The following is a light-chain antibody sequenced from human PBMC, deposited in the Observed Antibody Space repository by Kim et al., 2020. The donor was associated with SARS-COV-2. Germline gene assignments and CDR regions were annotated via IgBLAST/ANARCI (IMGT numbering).Light chain of an antibody. J-gene: IGLJ3*02. CDR3: AAWDDSLNGWV. CDR1: SSNIGNNT. V-gene: IGLV1-44*01. Sequence: QRVTISCSGSSSNIGNNTVNWYKQLPGTAPRLLIYSNEERPSGVPDRFSGSKSGTSASLAISGLQSEDEANYYCAAWDDSLNGWVFGGGTQLTVL. CDR2: SNE.